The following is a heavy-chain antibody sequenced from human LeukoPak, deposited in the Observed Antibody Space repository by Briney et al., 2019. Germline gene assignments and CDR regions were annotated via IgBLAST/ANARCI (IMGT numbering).Heavy chain of an antibody. V-gene: IGHV3-23*01. J-gene: IGHJ4*02. Sequence: PGGSLRLSCAASGLTFRNYAMSWVRQAPGKGLEWVSVIDAVKGRFTISRDNSKGTLYLQMDSLRAEDTAVYYCAKGSGSSCYSPCDYWGQGILVTVSS. CDR2: I. CDR1: GLTFRNYA. D-gene: IGHD2-15*01. CDR3: AKGSGSSCYSPCDY.